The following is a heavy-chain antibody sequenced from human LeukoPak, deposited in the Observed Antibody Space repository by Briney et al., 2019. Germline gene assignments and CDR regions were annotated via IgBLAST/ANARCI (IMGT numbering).Heavy chain of an antibody. V-gene: IGHV3-23*01. CDR1: GFTFSRYY. J-gene: IGHJ4*02. D-gene: IGHD6-13*01. CDR3: ARDSSGVSSSMGY. CDR2: ISGSGGST. Sequence: PGGSLRLSCAASGFTFSRYYMTWVRQAPGKGLEWVTAISGSGGSTYYADSVKGRFTISRDNSKNTLYLQMNSLRAEDTAVYYCARDSSGVSSSMGYWGQGTLVTVSS.